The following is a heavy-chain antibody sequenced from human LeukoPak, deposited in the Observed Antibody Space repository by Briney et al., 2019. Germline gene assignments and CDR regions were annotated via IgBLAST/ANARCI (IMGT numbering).Heavy chain of an antibody. CDR1: GGSISSYY. V-gene: IGHV4-59*01. Sequence: PSETLSLTCTVSGGSISSYYWSWIRQPPGKGLEWIGYIYYSGSTNYNPSLKSRVTISVDTSKNQFSLKLSSAAAADTAVYYCASHYGGKASHFDHWGQGTLVTVSS. J-gene: IGHJ4*02. CDR2: IYYSGST. D-gene: IGHD4-23*01. CDR3: ASHYGGKASHFDH.